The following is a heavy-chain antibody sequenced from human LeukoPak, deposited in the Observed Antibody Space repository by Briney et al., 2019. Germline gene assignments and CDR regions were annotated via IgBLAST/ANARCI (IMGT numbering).Heavy chain of an antibody. D-gene: IGHD4-11*01. CDR1: GFTFSSFV. CDR2: ISGSAYNS. V-gene: IGHV3-23*01. J-gene: IGHJ5*02. CDR3: GKHGGIYFIYYSDP. Sequence: GGSLRLSCAASGFTFSSFVLSWVRQAPGKGLEWVSTISGSAYNSYYADFVKGRFTISRDNYTNTLYLQMDNLRAEDTALYYCGKHGGIYFIYYSDPWGQGTLVTVSS.